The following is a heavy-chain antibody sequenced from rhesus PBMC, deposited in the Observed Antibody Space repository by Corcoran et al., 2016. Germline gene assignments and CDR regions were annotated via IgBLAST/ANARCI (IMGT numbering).Heavy chain of an antibody. V-gene: IGHV4-93*02. CDR3: ARQKYSSWPLMSSFDY. J-gene: IGHJ4*01. Sequence: QVQLQESGPAVVKPSETLSLTCAVSGGSISSSNWRSWIRQSLGKGLEWMVGIHGSDGSTAYNPSITSRVTISIETSKNQFSLKLSSVTAADTAVYYCARQKYSSWPLMSSFDYWGQRVLVTVSS. CDR2: IHGSDGST. D-gene: IGHD6-13*01. CDR1: GGSISSSNW.